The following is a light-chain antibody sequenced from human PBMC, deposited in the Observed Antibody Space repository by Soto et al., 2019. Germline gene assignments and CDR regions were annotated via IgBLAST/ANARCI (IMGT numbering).Light chain of an antibody. CDR2: AAS. CDR1: QDISNY. V-gene: IGKV1-16*01. J-gene: IGKJ5*01. Sequence: DIQMTQSPSSLSASVGDRVTITCQASQDISNYLNWYQQKPGKAPKLLIYAASSLQSGVPSRFSGSGSGTEFTLTISSLQPDDFATYYCQQYHSYPITFGQGTRLEIK. CDR3: QQYHSYPIT.